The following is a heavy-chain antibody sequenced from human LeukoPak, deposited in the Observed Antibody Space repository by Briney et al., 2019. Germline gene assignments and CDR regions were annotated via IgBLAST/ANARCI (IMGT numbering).Heavy chain of an antibody. D-gene: IGHD6-6*01. V-gene: IGHV4-61*01. Sequence: SETLSLTCTVSGGSISSSSYYWGWIRQPPGKGLEWIGYIYYSGNTNYNPSLKSRVTILVDTSKNQVSLKLSSVTAADTAAYFCARDWGVGGRPGYMDVWGKGTTVTVSS. CDR1: GGSISSSSYY. CDR3: ARDWGVGGRPGYMDV. J-gene: IGHJ6*03. CDR2: IYYSGNT.